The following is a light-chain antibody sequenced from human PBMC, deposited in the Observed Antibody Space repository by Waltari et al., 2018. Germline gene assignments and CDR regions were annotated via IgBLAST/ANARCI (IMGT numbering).Light chain of an antibody. CDR2: DVT. CDR1: TSDIGAYNY. CDR3: SSFTSGSTWV. J-gene: IGLJ3*02. Sequence: QSALPQPPSVSGSPGQSITISCTGTTSDIGAYNYVAWYQQHPGKAPKVVISDVTNRPSGVSNRFSGSKSGNTASLTISGLQAEDEADYYCSSFTSGSTWVFGGGTKLTVL. V-gene: IGLV2-14*03.